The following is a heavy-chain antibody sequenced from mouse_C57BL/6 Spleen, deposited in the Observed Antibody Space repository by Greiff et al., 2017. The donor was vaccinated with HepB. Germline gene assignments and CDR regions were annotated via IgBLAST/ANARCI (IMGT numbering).Heavy chain of an antibody. CDR3: ARHTAQAPYYYAMDY. J-gene: IGHJ4*01. V-gene: IGHV5-9*01. CDR1: GFTFSSYT. CDR2: ISGGGGNT. D-gene: IGHD3-2*02. Sequence: EVMLVESGGGLVKPGGSLKLSCAASGFTFSSYTMSWVRQTPEKRLEWVATISGGGGNTYYPDSVKGRFTISRDNAKNTRYLQMSSLRSEDTALYYCARHTAQAPYYYAMDYWGQGTSVTVSS.